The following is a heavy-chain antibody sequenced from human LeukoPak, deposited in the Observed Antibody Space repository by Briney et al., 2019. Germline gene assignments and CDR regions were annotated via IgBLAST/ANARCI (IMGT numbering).Heavy chain of an antibody. CDR3: ARGGGWPYSSSWIGPFDY. D-gene: IGHD6-13*01. CDR2: INHSGST. CDR1: GGSISSSSYY. Sequence: SETLSLTCTVSGGSISSSSYYWSWIRQPPGKGLEWIGEINHSGSTNYNPSLKSRVTISVDTSKNQFSLKLSSVTAADTAVYYCARGGGWPYSSSWIGPFDYWGQGTLVTVSS. J-gene: IGHJ4*02. V-gene: IGHV4-39*07.